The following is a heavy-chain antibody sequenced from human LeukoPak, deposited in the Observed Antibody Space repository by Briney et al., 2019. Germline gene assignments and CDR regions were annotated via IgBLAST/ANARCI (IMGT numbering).Heavy chain of an antibody. V-gene: IGHV3-23*01. CDR1: GFTFSSYA. Sequence: GGSLRLSCAASGFTFSSYAMSWVRQAPGKGLEWVSAISGSGGSTYYADSVKGRFTISRDNSKNTLYLQMNSLRAVDTAVYYCAKAPKDIVVVPAAPNFDYWGQGTLVTVSS. D-gene: IGHD2-2*01. CDR2: ISGSGGST. CDR3: AKAPKDIVVVPAAPNFDY. J-gene: IGHJ4*02.